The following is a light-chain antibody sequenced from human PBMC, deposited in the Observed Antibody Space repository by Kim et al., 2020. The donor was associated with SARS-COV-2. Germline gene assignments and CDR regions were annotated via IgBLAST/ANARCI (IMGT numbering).Light chain of an antibody. Sequence: DIQMTQSPSSLSASVGDRVTITCRASQSISSYLNWYQQKPGKAPKLLIYAASSVQSGVPSRFSGSGSGTDFTLTISSLQPEDFATYYCQPSYSTPYTFGQGTRLEI. J-gene: IGKJ2*01. CDR2: AAS. CDR3: QPSYSTPYT. V-gene: IGKV1-39*01. CDR1: QSISSY.